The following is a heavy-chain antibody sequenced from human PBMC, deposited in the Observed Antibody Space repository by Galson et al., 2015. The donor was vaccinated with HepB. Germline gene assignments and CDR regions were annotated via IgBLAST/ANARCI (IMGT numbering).Heavy chain of an antibody. J-gene: IGHJ4*02. Sequence: SLRLSCAASGFTFSSYAMHWVRQAPGKGLGWVAVISYDGSNKYYADSVKGRFTISRDNSKNTLYLQMNSLRAEDTAVYYCAREMVFATNPGRNYYDSSGYYPTDYWGQGTLVTVSS. CDR1: GFTFSSYA. CDR3: AREMVFATNPGRNYYDSSGYYPTDY. D-gene: IGHD3-22*01. V-gene: IGHV3-30-3*01. CDR2: ISYDGSNK.